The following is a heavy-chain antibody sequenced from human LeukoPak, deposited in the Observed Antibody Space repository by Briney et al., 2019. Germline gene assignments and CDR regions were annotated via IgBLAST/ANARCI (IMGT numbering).Heavy chain of an antibody. J-gene: IGHJ4*02. CDR2: ISSSSTYI. V-gene: IGHV3-21*01. CDR3: TSAFDS. Sequence: PGGSLRLSCAASGFTFSSYSMIWVGQAPGKGLEWVSSISSSSTYISYADSVKGRFTISRDNAKNSLYLQMNSLRAEDTAVYYCTSAFDSWGQGTLVTVSS. CDR1: GFTFSSYS.